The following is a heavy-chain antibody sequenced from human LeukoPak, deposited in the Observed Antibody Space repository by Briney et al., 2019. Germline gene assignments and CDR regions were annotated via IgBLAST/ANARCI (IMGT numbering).Heavy chain of an antibody. J-gene: IGHJ3*02. CDR2: IYYTGST. Sequence: SETLSLTCAVYGGSFSGYYWNWIRQPPGKGLEWIGYIYYTGSTNYNPSLNSRVTISVDTSKNQFSLKLSSVTAADTAVYYCARQRVDYYDSSGYYIRGAFDIWGQGTMVTVSS. CDR1: GGSFSGYY. CDR3: ARQRVDYYDSSGYYIRGAFDI. D-gene: IGHD3-22*01. V-gene: IGHV4-59*08.